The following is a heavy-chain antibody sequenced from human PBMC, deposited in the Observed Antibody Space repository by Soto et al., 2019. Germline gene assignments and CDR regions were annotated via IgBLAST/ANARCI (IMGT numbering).Heavy chain of an antibody. CDR2: INHSGST. D-gene: IGHD6-6*01. CDR1: GGSFSGYY. CDR3: ARGPIAAREGGYFDY. Sequence: SETLSLTCAVYGGSFSGYYWSWIRQPPGKGLEWIGEINHSGSTNYNPSLKSRVTISVDTSKNQFSLKLSSVTAADTAVYDCARGPIAAREGGYFDYWGQGTLVTVSS. J-gene: IGHJ4*02. V-gene: IGHV4-34*01.